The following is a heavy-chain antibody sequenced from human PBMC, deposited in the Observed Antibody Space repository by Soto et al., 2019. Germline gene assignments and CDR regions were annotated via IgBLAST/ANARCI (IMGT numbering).Heavy chain of an antibody. J-gene: IGHJ4*02. Sequence: ASVKVSCKVSGYTLTELSMHWVRQAPGKGREWMGGFDPEDGETIYAQKFQGRVTMTEDTSTDTAYMELSSLRSEDTAVYYCAILFSGSYPQIPYFDYWGQGTLVTVSS. D-gene: IGHD3-10*02. V-gene: IGHV1-24*01. CDR2: FDPEDGET. CDR1: GYTLTELS. CDR3: AILFSGSYPQIPYFDY.